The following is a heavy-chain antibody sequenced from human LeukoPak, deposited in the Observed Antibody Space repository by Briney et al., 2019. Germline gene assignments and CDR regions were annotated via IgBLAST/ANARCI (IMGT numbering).Heavy chain of an antibody. CDR2: IYYSGTT. Sequence: PSETLSLTCTVSGGSISSSPYYWGWIRQPPGKGLEWIGSIYYSGTTHYSPSLESRVTISVDTSKNQFSLKLSSVTAADTAVYYCARGVYGSGSYPLDYWGQGTLVTVSS. J-gene: IGHJ4*02. CDR3: ARGVYGSGSYPLDY. CDR1: GGSISSSPYY. D-gene: IGHD3-10*01. V-gene: IGHV4-39*07.